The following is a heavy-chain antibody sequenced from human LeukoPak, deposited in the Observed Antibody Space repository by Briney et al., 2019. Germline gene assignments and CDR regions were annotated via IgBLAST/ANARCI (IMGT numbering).Heavy chain of an antibody. J-gene: IGHJ6*03. CDR3: ARGGGGNARFYYYYYMDV. CDR2: IYHSGRT. D-gene: IGHD4-23*01. CDR1: GDSISSGRYY. Sequence: PSETLSLTCNVSGDSISSGRYYWSWIRQPPGKGLEWIGYIYHSGRTDHNPSLNSRVTISIDRSKNHLSLMLTSVTAADTAVYYCARGGGGNARFYYYYYMDVWGKGTTVTVSS. V-gene: IGHV4-30-2*01.